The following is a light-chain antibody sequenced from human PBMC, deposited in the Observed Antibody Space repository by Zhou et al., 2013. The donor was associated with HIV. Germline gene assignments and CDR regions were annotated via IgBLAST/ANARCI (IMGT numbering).Light chain of an antibody. J-gene: IGLJ2*01. V-gene: IGLV1-51*02. CDR3: ETWDRSLSAVV. CDR2: EDN. Sequence: QSVLTQPPSVSAAPGQRVTISCPGSTSNIANNFVCWFQQLPGTAPKLLIHEDNKRPSGIPDRFSASKSGTSVTLAITGLQTGDEGDYYCETWDRSLSAVVFGGGTKLTVL. CDR1: TSNIANNF.